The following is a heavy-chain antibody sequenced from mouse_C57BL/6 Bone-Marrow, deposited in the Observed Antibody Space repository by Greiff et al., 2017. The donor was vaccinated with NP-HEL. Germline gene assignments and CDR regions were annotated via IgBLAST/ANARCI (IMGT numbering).Heavy chain of an antibody. Sequence: QVQLQQSGAELVRPGASVTLSCKASGYTFTAYEMHWVKQTPVHGLEWIGAIDPETGGTAYNQKFKGKAILTADKSSSTAYMELRSLTSEDSAVYYCTREELLLLFAYWGQGTLVTVSA. J-gene: IGHJ3*01. CDR3: TREELLLLFAY. D-gene: IGHD2-10*01. CDR1: GYTFTAYE. V-gene: IGHV1-15*01. CDR2: IDPETGGT.